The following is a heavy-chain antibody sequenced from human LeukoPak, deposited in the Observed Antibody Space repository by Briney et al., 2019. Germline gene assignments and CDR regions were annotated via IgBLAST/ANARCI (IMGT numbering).Heavy chain of an antibody. J-gene: IGHJ4*02. CDR3: AKGGGGSYLYFDY. CDR1: GFTFSSYG. D-gene: IGHD1-26*01. CDR2: ISYDGSNK. V-gene: IGHV3-30*18. Sequence: GRSLRLSCAASGFTFSSYGMHWVRQAPGKGLEWVAVISYDGSNKYYADSVKGRFTISRDNSKNTLYLQMNSLRAEDTAVYYCAKGGGGSYLYFDYWGQGTLVTVSS.